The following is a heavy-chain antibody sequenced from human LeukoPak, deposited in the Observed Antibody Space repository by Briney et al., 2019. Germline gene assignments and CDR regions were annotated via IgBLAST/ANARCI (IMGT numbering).Heavy chain of an antibody. CDR1: GGSFSGYY. V-gene: IGHV4-34*01. D-gene: IGHD1-1*01. CDR2: INHSGST. CDR3: ARSLDYYYYGMDV. J-gene: IGHJ6*02. Sequence: SETLSLTCAVYGGSFSGYYWSWIRQPPGKGLEWIGEINHSGSTNYNPSLKSRVTISVDTSKNQFSLKLSSVTAADMAVYYCARSLDYYYYGMDVWGQGTTVTVSS.